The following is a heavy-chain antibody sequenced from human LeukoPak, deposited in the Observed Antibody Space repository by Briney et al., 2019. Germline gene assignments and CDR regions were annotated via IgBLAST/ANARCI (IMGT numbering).Heavy chain of an antibody. Sequence: PGGSLRLSCAASGFTFSSYSMNWVRQAPGKGLEWVSSISSSSYIYYADSVKGRFTISRDNAKNSLYLQMNSLRAEDTAVYYCARELMVRGIPPDYWGQGTLVTVSS. J-gene: IGHJ4*02. D-gene: IGHD3-10*01. CDR1: GFTFSSYS. CDR2: ISSSSYI. V-gene: IGHV3-21*01. CDR3: ARELMVRGIPPDY.